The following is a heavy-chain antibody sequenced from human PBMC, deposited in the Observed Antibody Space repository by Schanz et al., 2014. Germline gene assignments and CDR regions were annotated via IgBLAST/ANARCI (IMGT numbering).Heavy chain of an antibody. CDR1: GYTFTSYY. D-gene: IGHD6-13*01. V-gene: IGHV1-46*03. Sequence: QVQLVQSGSEVKKPGASVKVSCKAPGYTFTSYYMHWVRQAPGQGLEWMRIINPSGGSTSYAQKFQGRVTMTRDASTSTVYVELNSLRSEETAVYYCARDGEAAAGCDYRGQGTLVTVSS. J-gene: IGHJ4*02. CDR3: ARDGEAAAGCDY. CDR2: INPSGGST.